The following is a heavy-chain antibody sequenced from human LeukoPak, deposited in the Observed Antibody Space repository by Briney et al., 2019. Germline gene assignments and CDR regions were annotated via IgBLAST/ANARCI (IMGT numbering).Heavy chain of an antibody. D-gene: IGHD2-2*01. CDR2: INHSGST. J-gene: IGHJ5*02. CDR3: ARGLGYCSSTSCYNCFDP. V-gene: IGHV4-34*01. Sequence: SETPSLTCVVYGGSFSGYYWSWIRPPPGRGREWMGEINHSGSTNYNLSLKSRVTIPVDTSKNQFSLKLSSVTAADTAVYYCARGLGYCSSTSCYNCFDPWGQGTLVTVSS. CDR1: GGSFSGYY.